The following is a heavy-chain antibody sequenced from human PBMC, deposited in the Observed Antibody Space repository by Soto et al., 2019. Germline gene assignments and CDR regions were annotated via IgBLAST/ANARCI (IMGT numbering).Heavy chain of an antibody. J-gene: IGHJ6*03. CDR3: ESVMCGHCPTYYYTSMHV. Sequence: EVQLVESGGGLVKPGGSLRLSCAASGFTFGTYTMNWVRQAPGKGLEWVSSIGTTSSYIYYADSVRGRFIISRDNARDSLYLESSSLTAEDTAVYDCESVMCGHCPTYYYTSMHVEGQGPTVT. CDR1: GFTFGTYT. CDR2: IGTTSSYI. V-gene: IGHV3-21*01. D-gene: IGHD2-21*02.